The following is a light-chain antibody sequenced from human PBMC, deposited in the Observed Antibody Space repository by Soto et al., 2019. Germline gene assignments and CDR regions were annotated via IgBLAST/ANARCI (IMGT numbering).Light chain of an antibody. V-gene: IGKV3-20*01. CDR3: QQYGSSPPT. CDR1: QSISRY. CDR2: GAS. Sequence: EIVLTQSPGTVSLSPGERTTLSCRASQSISRYLAWYQQKPGQGPRLLIYGASSRATGTPDRFSGSGSGTDFTLTINRLEPEDFALYYCQQYGSSPPTFGQGTKVDIK. J-gene: IGKJ1*01.